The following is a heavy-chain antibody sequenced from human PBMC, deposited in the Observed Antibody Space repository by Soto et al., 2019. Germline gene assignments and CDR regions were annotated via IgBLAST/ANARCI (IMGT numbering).Heavy chain of an antibody. J-gene: IGHJ4*02. CDR3: AHLDSSGYYSDY. V-gene: IGHV2-5*02. CDR2: IYSDDDK. Sequence: QITLKESGPTLVKPTQTLTLTCSFSGFSLSTSGVGVGWIRQPPGKALEWLALIYSDDDKRYSPSLKSRLTVTKDTSKNQVVLTMTNMDPVDTATYYCAHLDSSGYYSDYWGQGTLVTVSS. CDR1: GFSLSTSGVG. D-gene: IGHD3-22*01.